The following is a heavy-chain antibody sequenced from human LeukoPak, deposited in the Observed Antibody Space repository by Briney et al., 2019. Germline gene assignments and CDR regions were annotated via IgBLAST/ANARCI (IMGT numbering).Heavy chain of an antibody. CDR3: ARGLTSYYDSSGYW. V-gene: IGHV3-48*03. D-gene: IGHD3-22*01. CDR1: GFTFSSYE. CDR2: ISDLGTTI. Sequence: GGSLSLSCAASGFTFSSYEMNWVRQAPPKGREWVSYISDLGTTIYYAESVKGRFAISRDNAKNSVYLQMSSLRAEDTAVYYCARGLTSYYDSSGYWGGQGTLVTVSS. J-gene: IGHJ4*02.